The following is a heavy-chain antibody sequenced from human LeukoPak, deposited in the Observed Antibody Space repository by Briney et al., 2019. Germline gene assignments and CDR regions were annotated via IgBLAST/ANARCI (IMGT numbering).Heavy chain of an antibody. D-gene: IGHD1-14*01. CDR2: IYPRDSDT. Sequence: GASLQISCKGSGYRFTSYWVAWVRQMPGKGLEWMGIIYPRDSDTRYSPSFQGQVTISADKSINTAYLQWSGLKASDTAVYYCARHVTTTSAARGFDMWGQGTMVTVSS. CDR1: GYRFTSYW. J-gene: IGHJ3*02. CDR3: ARHVTTTSAARGFDM. V-gene: IGHV5-51*01.